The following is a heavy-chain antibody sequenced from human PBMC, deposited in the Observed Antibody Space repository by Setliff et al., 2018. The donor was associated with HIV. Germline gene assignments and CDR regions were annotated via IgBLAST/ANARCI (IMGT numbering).Heavy chain of an antibody. V-gene: IGHV4-59*12. Sequence: SETLSLTCTVSGGSISSYCWNWIRQSPGRGLEWIGFIFSSGSTKYNPSLQSRVSISVDRSKNHFSLRLSSVTAADTAVYYCARGGSRGSWYWDYWGQGTLVTVSS. D-gene: IGHD6-13*01. CDR3: ARGGSRGSWYWDY. J-gene: IGHJ4*02. CDR1: GGSISSYC. CDR2: IFSSGST.